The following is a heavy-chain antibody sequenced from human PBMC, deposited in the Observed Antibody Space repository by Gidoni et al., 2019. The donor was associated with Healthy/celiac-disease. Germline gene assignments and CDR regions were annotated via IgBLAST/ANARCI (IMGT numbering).Heavy chain of an antibody. D-gene: IGHD3-22*01. CDR3: ARLSDSSGYYTIDY. V-gene: IGHV4-39*01. CDR1: GGSISSSSYY. CDR2: IYYSGST. J-gene: IGHJ4*02. Sequence: QLQLQESGPGLVKPSETLSLTCTVSGGSISSSSYYWGWIRQPPGKGLEWIGSIYYSGSTYYNPSLKSRVTISVDTSKNQFSLKLSSVTAADTAVYYCARLSDSSGYYTIDYWGQGTLVTVSS.